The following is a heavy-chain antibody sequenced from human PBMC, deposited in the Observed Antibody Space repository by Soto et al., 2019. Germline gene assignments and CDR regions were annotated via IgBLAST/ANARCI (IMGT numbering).Heavy chain of an antibody. CDR1: GFTIENSV. Sequence: EVQLVESGGGLVQPGGSLRLSCVASGFTIENSVMHWVRQTPGKGLMWVSRITGAGDGTLYADSVQGRFTICRDNATNTVYLHMTGLRVEETAVYYCARAQKWRQLSLNVFDLWGQGTTVTVSS. CDR2: ITGAGDGT. CDR3: ARAQKWRQLSLNVFDL. V-gene: IGHV3-74*01. J-gene: IGHJ3*01. D-gene: IGHD5-18*01.